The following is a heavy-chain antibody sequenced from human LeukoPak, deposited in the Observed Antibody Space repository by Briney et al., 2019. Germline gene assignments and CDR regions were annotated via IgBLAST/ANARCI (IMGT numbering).Heavy chain of an antibody. D-gene: IGHD3-10*01. CDR1: GGSISSGGYY. V-gene: IGHV4-31*03. Sequence: SQTLSLTCTVSGGSISSGGYYGSWIRQHPGKGLEWIGYIYYSGSTYYNPSLKSRVTISVDTSKNQFSLKLSSVTAADTAVYYCARDRGYYGSGSYSNWFDPWGQGTLVTVSS. CDR3: ARDRGYYGSGSYSNWFDP. J-gene: IGHJ5*02. CDR2: IYYSGST.